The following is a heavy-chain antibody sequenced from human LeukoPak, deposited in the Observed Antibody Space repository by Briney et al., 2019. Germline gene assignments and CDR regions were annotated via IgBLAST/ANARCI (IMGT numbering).Heavy chain of an antibody. J-gene: IGHJ4*02. V-gene: IGHV4-39*01. D-gene: IGHD6-13*01. CDR3: ARGLSAAVDY. Sequence: SETLSLTCTVSGGSIISTTYYWGWIRQPPGKGLEWIGNIYYSGSTYYSPSLKSRLTISVDTSKNQFSLKLSSVTAADTAVYYCARGLSAAVDYWGQGTLVTVSS. CDR2: IYYSGST. CDR1: GGSIISTTYY.